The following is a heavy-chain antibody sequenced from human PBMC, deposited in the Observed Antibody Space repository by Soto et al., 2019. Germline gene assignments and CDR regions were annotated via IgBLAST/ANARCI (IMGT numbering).Heavy chain of an antibody. CDR3: ATEGVSVPAGTFEY. V-gene: IGHV1-69*01. CDR2: LIPILRSV. D-gene: IGHD2-2*01. CDR1: GDTLGSFA. J-gene: IGHJ4*02. Sequence: QVQLVQSGAEVLNPGYSLKVSCKASGDTLGSFAFSWVRQAPGQGLEWLGGLIPILRSVSHAQRFQGRLTLTADESSRTFFMDLTRLTSEDTADYYCATEGVSVPAGTFEYWGQGTLVTVSS.